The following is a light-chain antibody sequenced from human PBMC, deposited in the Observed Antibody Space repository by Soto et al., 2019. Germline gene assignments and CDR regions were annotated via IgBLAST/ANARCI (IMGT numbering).Light chain of an antibody. CDR2: EVT. Sequence: QSALTQPASVSGAPGQSIAISCTGTRSNVGAYNYVSWYQQHPGKAPKLMISEVTNRPSGVSDRFSGSKSGNTASLTISGLQAEDEADYYCCSFTRRFTFVFGTGTQLTVL. J-gene: IGLJ1*01. V-gene: IGLV2-14*01. CDR1: RSNVGAYNY. CDR3: CSFTRRFTFV.